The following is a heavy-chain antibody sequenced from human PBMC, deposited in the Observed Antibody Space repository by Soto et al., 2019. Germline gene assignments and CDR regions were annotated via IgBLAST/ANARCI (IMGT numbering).Heavy chain of an antibody. J-gene: IGHJ4*02. D-gene: IGHD6-19*01. CDR1: GFTFSSHG. CDR2: IWYDGSNK. V-gene: IGHV3-33*01. CDR3: VRDGWYSIQAPY. Sequence: QVQLVESGGGVVQPGRSLRLSCAASGFTFSSHGMHWVRQAPGKGLEWVAVIWYDGSNKYYADSVKCRFTISRDDSKKMVYLQMNSLRAEDTAVYYCVRDGWYSIQAPYWGQGTLVTVSS.